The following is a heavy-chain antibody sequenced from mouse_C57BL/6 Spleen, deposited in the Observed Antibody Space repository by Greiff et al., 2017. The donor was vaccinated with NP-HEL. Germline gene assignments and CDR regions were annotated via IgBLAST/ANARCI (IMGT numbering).Heavy chain of an antibody. CDR1: GYTFTSYW. D-gene: IGHD2-4*01. CDR3: ARTPADYDVGWFAY. Sequence: VQLQQPGAELVKPGASVKMSCKASGYTFTSYWITWVKQRPGQGLEWIGDIYPGSGSTNYNEKFKSKATLTVDTSSSTAYMQLSSLTSEDSAVYYGARTPADYDVGWFAYWGQGTLVTVSA. V-gene: IGHV1-55*01. CDR2: IYPGSGST. J-gene: IGHJ3*01.